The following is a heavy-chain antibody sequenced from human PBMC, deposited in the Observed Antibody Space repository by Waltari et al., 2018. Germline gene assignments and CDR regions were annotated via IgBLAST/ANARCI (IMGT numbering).Heavy chain of an antibody. CDR3: AREGRNFDDAFDI. J-gene: IGHJ3*02. CDR1: GFSLSTSGMC. V-gene: IGHV2-70*16. D-gene: IGHD4-4*01. Sequence: QVTLKESGPVLVKPTQTLTLTCTFSGFSLSTSGMCVSWIRQPPGKALEWLARIDWDDDKFYSTSLKTRLTISKDTSKNQVVLTMTNMDPVDTATYYCAREGRNFDDAFDIWGQGTMVTVSS. CDR2: IDWDDDK.